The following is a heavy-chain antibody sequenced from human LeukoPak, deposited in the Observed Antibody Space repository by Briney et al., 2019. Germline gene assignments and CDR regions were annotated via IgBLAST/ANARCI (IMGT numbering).Heavy chain of an antibody. Sequence: GGSLRLSCAASGFTFRSYGMTWVRQAPGKGLEWVSSISGSGSSTHYADSVQGRFTISRDNSKNTLYLQMNSLRADDTAVYYCAKDTWFGELLNNWFDPWGQGTLVTVSS. CDR1: GFTFRSYG. CDR3: AKDTWFGELLNNWFDP. CDR2: ISGSGSST. D-gene: IGHD3-10*01. J-gene: IGHJ5*02. V-gene: IGHV3-23*01.